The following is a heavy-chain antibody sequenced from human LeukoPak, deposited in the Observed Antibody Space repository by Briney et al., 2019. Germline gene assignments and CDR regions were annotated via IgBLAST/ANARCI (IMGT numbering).Heavy chain of an antibody. CDR3: ARGSYYDF. V-gene: IGHV3-48*02. CDR2: ISAGGGTI. J-gene: IGHJ4*02. CDR1: GFAISTYP. Sequence: QRGGSLSLSCAACGFAISTYPWNWLCQAPGKGLEWLSYISAGGGTIYYADSVKGRFTVSRDKAKNSLYLQMNSLRDEDTAVYYCARGSYYDFCCQGTLVTVSS.